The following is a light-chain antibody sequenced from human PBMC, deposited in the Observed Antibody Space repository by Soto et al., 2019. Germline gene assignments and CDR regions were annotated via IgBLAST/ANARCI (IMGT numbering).Light chain of an antibody. CDR3: QPYNSYSEA. V-gene: IGKV1-5*01. CDR1: RIMSSW. J-gene: IGKJ1*01. CDR2: DAS. Sequence: DIQLTQSPSSVSASVGDIFTITCRAXRIMSSWXGSYQQKPGKAPKLLIYDASSLESGVPSRFSGSGSGTEFTLTSSSLQPDDFATYYCQPYNSYSEAFGQGTKVDIK.